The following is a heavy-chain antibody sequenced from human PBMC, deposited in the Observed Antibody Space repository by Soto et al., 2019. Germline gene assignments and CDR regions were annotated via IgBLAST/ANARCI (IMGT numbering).Heavy chain of an antibody. CDR3: AREELRGYSGYEYGMDV. D-gene: IGHD5-12*01. V-gene: IGHV1-69*13. CDR1: GGTFSSYA. Sequence: SVNVSCKASGGTFSSYAISWVRQAPGQGLEWMGGIIPIFGTANYAQKFQGRVTITADESTSTAYMELSSLRSEDTAVYYCAREELRGYSGYEYGMDVWGQGTTVTVSS. CDR2: IIPIFGTA. J-gene: IGHJ6*02.